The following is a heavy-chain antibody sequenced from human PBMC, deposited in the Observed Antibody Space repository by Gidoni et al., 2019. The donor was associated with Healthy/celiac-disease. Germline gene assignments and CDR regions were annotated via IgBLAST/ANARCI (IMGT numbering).Heavy chain of an antibody. CDR2: ISGSGGST. D-gene: IGHD6-13*01. CDR3: AKGEGSWYLAYYYYMDV. Sequence: EVQLLESGGGLVQPGGSLRLSCAASGFTFSSYAMSWVRQAPGKGLEWVSAISGSGGSTYYADSVKGRFTISRDNSKNTLYLQMNSLRAEDTAVYYCAKGEGSWYLAYYYYMDVWGKGTTVTVSS. V-gene: IGHV3-23*01. J-gene: IGHJ6*03. CDR1: GFTFSSYA.